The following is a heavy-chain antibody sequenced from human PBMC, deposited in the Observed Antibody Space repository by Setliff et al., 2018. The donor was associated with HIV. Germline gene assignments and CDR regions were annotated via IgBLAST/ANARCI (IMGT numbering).Heavy chain of an antibody. D-gene: IGHD3-10*01. CDR1: GFTFSSNA. CDR3: ARSVIGYYYYGMDV. CDR2: IAYDGSNK. J-gene: IGHJ6*02. Sequence: LRLSCAASGFTFSSNAMHWVRQAPGKGLEWVAVIAYDGSNKYYADSVKGRFTISRDNSKNMMNLQMNSLRAEDTAVYYCARSVIGYYYYGMDVWGQGTLVTVSS. V-gene: IGHV3-30*04.